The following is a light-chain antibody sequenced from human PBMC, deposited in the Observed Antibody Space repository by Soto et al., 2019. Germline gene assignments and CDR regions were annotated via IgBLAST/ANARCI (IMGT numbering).Light chain of an antibody. CDR3: ISFTTRATYV. Sequence: QSALTQPASVSGSPGQSITISCTGTSSDVGNSDYVSWYQQHPGKVPKLMIYDVSNRPSGVSNRFSGSKSVNTASLTISGLQAEDEADYYCISFTTRATYVFGTGTKVTVL. V-gene: IGLV2-14*01. CDR2: DVS. CDR1: SSDVGNSDY. J-gene: IGLJ1*01.